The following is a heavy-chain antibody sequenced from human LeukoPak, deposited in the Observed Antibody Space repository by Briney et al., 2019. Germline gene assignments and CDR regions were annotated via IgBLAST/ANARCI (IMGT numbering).Heavy chain of an antibody. J-gene: IGHJ3*02. Sequence: PSETLSLTCTVSDGSISSYYWSWIRQPAGKGLEWIGRIYTSGSTNYNPSLKSRVTMSVDTSKNQFSLKLSSVTAADTAVYYCARDLYDSSGYYKEPDAFDIWGQGTMVTVSS. CDR1: DGSISSYY. V-gene: IGHV4-4*07. CDR3: ARDLYDSSGYYKEPDAFDI. CDR2: IYTSGST. D-gene: IGHD3-22*01.